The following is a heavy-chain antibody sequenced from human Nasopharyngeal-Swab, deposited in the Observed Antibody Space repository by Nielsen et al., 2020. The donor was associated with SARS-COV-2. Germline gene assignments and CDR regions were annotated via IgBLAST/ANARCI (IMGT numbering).Heavy chain of an antibody. CDR3: ARVGGRTSPMGS. CDR2: IKQDGSEK. J-gene: IGHJ4*02. CDR1: GFTLRDHW. D-gene: IGHD3-10*01. V-gene: IGHV3-7*01. Sequence: GESLKTPCVVSGFTLRDHWMSWVRQAPAKGLEWVASIKQDGSEKNYVDSVKGRFTISRDNAKNSLFLQMDSLRTEGTAFYYCARVGGRTSPMGSWGQGTLVTVSS.